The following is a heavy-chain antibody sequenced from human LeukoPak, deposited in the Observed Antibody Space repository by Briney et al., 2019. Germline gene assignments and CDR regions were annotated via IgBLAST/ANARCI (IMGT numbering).Heavy chain of an antibody. CDR1: GFTFSSYG. CDR3: ARAGDAFGI. V-gene: IGHV3-33*01. Sequence: PGGSLRLSCAASGFTFSSYGMHWVRQAPGKGLEWVAVIWYDGSDKYYADSVKGRFTISRDNSKNTLYLQMNSLRAEDTATYYCARAGDAFGIWGQGTMVTVSS. J-gene: IGHJ3*02. CDR2: IWYDGSDK.